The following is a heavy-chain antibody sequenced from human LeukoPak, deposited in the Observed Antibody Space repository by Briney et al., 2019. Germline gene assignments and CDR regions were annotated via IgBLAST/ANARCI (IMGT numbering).Heavy chain of an antibody. J-gene: IGHJ6*04. D-gene: IGHD4-17*01. CDR2: IIPIFGTA. CDR3: ASVGDYGDYDYYYYGMDV. V-gene: IGHV1-69*06. CDR1: GGTFSSYA. Sequence: SVKVPCKASGGTFSSYAISWVRQAPGQGLEWMGGIIPIFGTANYAQKFQGRVTITADKSTSTAYMELSSLRSEDTAVYYCASVGDYGDYDYYYYGMDVWGKGTTVTVSS.